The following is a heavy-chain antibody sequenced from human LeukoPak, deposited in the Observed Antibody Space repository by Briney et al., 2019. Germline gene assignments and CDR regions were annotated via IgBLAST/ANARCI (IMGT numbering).Heavy chain of an antibody. CDR3: ARMTTVTTSFDY. Sequence: SQTLSLTCTVSGNSISSGDNYWSWIRQPAGKGLEWIGRIYTSGSTNYNPSLKSRVTMSGDTSRNQFSLRLTSVTAADTAVYYCARMTTVTTSFDYWGQGTLVTVSS. V-gene: IGHV4-61*02. CDR2: IYTSGST. CDR1: GNSISSGDNY. J-gene: IGHJ4*02. D-gene: IGHD4-17*01.